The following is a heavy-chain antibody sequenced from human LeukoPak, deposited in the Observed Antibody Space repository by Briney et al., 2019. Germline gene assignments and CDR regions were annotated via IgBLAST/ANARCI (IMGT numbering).Heavy chain of an antibody. V-gene: IGHV3-48*02. CDR3: VRDRAYSFDY. Sequence: PGRSLRLSCAASGFTFSGYAMNWVRQAPGKGLEWVSHIYISSSSNIISYADSVKGRFTISRDNAQNSLYLQMNGLRDEDTAVYYCVRDRAYSFDYWGQGILVTVSS. CDR1: GFTFSGYA. J-gene: IGHJ4*02. D-gene: IGHD2-21*01. CDR2: ISSSSNII.